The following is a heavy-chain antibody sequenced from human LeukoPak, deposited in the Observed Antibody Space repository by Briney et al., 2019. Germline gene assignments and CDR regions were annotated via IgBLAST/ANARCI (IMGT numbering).Heavy chain of an antibody. J-gene: IGHJ4*02. Sequence: PSETLSLTCTVSGGSISSSSYYWGWIRQPPGKGLEWIGCIYYSGSTYYNPSLKSRVTISVDTSKNQFSLKLSSVTAADTAVYYCARVSGNIVVVPAGHFDYWGQGTLVTVSS. D-gene: IGHD2-2*01. CDR2: IYYSGST. V-gene: IGHV4-39*07. CDR3: ARVSGNIVVVPAGHFDY. CDR1: GGSISSSSYY.